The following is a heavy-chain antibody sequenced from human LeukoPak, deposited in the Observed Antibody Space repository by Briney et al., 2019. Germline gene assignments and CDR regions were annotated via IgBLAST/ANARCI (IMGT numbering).Heavy chain of an antibody. V-gene: IGHV3-9*01. CDR1: GFTVDDYA. CDR2: ISWYSGSI. Sequence: PGGSLRLSCAASGFTVDDYAMHWVRQAPGKGLEWVSGISWYSGSIAYADSVKGRFTISRDNDKNSLYLQMNSLRAEDTALYYCAKDKYSSSSYALFDYWGQGTLVTVSS. J-gene: IGHJ4*02. D-gene: IGHD6-6*01. CDR3: AKDKYSSSSYALFDY.